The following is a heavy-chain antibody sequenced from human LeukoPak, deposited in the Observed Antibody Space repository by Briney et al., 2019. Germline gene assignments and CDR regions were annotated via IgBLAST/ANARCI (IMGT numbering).Heavy chain of an antibody. J-gene: IGHJ6*03. V-gene: IGHV4-61*02. CDR2: IYTSGGT. Sequence: SETLSLTCTVSGGSISSGSYYWSWIRQPAGKGLEWIGRIYTSGGTNYNPSLKSRVTISVDTSKNQFSLKLSSVTAADTAVYYCGRDKRYCSGGSCYAEIYYYYYMDVWGKGTTVTVSS. CDR3: GRDKRYCSGGSCYAEIYYYYYMDV. D-gene: IGHD2-15*01. CDR1: GGSISSGSYY.